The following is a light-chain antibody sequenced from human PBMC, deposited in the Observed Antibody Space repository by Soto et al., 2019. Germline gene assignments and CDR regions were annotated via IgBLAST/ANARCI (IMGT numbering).Light chain of an antibody. J-gene: IGKJ5*01. CDR3: QQCGSSST. V-gene: IGKV3-20*01. CDR1: QTFSNSF. Sequence: EIVLTQSPGTLSLSPGERATLSCRASQTFSNSFLSWFQQIPGLAPRLLFYGASMRATGIPGRFSGSGSGTDFTLTISRLEPEDFAVYYCQQCGSSSTFGQGTRLEIK. CDR2: GAS.